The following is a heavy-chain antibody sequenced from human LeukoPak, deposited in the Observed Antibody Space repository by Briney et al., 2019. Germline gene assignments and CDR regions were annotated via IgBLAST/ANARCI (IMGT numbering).Heavy chain of an antibody. D-gene: IGHD6-6*01. CDR3: ARLQRQQLVLWSGYYYYYYMDV. V-gene: IGHV1-8*03. CDR1: GYTFTSYD. J-gene: IGHJ6*03. CDR2: MNPNSGNT. Sequence: GASVKVSCKASGYTFTSYDINWVRQATGQGLEWMGWMNPNSGNTGYAQKFQGRVTITRNTSISTAYMELSSLRSEDTAVYYCARLQRQQLVLWSGYYYYYYMDVWGKGTTVTVSS.